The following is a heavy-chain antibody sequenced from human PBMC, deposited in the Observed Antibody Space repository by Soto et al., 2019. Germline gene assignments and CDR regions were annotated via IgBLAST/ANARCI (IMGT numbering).Heavy chain of an antibody. Sequence: PGGSLRLSCAASGFTFSSYVMSWVRQAPGKGLEWTSGIAGVTTYYADAVKGRFTISRDNSKNTLYVEMNSLRAEDTAVYYCAKFFVETGGSSGWPWSFHYWGQGTLVTVSS. V-gene: IGHV3-23*01. CDR2: IAGVTT. CDR3: AKFFVETGGSSGWPWSFHY. D-gene: IGHD6-25*01. J-gene: IGHJ4*02. CDR1: GFTFSSYV.